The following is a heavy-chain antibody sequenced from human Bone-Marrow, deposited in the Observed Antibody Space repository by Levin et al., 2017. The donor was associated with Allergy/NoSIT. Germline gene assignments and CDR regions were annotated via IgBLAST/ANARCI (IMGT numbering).Heavy chain of an antibody. D-gene: IGHD2-21*02. J-gene: IGHJ4*02. CDR1: AGAISTLY. Sequence: SETLSLTCTVSAGAISTLYWNWIRQPAEKGLEWIGRIDKNGITKYNPSLESRVTMSVDTSKNQFSLKLRSVTAADTAVYYCARDIGYGDHPHYFDYWGQGALVTVSS. V-gene: IGHV4-4*07. CDR2: IDKNGIT. CDR3: ARDIGYGDHPHYFDY.